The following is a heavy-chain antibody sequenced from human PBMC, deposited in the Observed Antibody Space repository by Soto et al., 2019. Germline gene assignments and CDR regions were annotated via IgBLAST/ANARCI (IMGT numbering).Heavy chain of an antibody. Sequence: GGSLRLSCAASGFTFSDYYMSWIRQAPGKGLEWVSYITSSGSTIYYADSVKGRFTISRDNAKNSLYLQMNSLRAEDTAVYYCARENEQWVAADNWGQGTLVTVSS. CDR3: ARENEQWVAADN. CDR1: GFTFSDYY. J-gene: IGHJ4*02. D-gene: IGHD6-19*01. V-gene: IGHV3-11*01. CDR2: ITSSGSTI.